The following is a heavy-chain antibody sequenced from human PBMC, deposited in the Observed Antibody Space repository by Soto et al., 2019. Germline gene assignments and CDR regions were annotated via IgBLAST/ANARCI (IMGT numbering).Heavy chain of an antibody. V-gene: IGHV3-23*01. CDR1: GFTFSSYA. CDR3: AKVGLRAGAGAEYFDY. CDR2: ISGSGGST. D-gene: IGHD6-19*01. Sequence: EVQLLESGGGLVQPGGSLRLSSAASGFTFSSYAMSWVRQAPGKGLEWVSAISGSGGSTYYADSVKGRFTISRDNSKNTLYLQMNSLRAEDTAVYYCAKVGLRAGAGAEYFDYWGQGTLVTVSS. J-gene: IGHJ4*02.